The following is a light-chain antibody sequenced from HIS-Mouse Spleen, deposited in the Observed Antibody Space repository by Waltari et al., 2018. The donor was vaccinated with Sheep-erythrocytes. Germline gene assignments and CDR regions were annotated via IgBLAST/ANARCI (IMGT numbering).Light chain of an antibody. CDR2: QDS. J-gene: IGLJ2*01. CDR1: KLGDKY. Sequence: SYELTQPPPVSVSPGQTASITCSGDKLGDKYACWYQQKPRQSPVLVIYQDSKRPSGIPESFSGSDSGNTATLTISGTQAMDEADYYCQAWDSSTAVFGGGTKLTVL. V-gene: IGLV3-1*01. CDR3: QAWDSSTAV.